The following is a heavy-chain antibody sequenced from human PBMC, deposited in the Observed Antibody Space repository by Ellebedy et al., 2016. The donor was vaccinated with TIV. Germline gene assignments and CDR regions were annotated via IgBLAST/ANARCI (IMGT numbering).Heavy chain of an antibody. Sequence: PGGSLRLSCAASGFTFSSYAMHWVRQTPGQGLEYVSAISSNGGSTYYATSVKGRFIISRDNSKNTLYLQMGSLRPEDMAVYYCARARGSGSYPGTDSHFDCWGQGTLVTVSS. J-gene: IGHJ4*02. CDR1: GFTFSSYA. D-gene: IGHD3-10*01. CDR2: ISSNGGST. V-gene: IGHV3-64*01. CDR3: ARARGSGSYPGTDSHFDC.